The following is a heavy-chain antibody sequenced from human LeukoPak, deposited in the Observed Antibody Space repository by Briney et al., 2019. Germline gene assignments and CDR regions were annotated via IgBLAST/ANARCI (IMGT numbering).Heavy chain of an antibody. CDR3: ARLGRYGSGYDY. CDR2: IYPDDSDA. V-gene: IGHV5-51*01. J-gene: IGHJ4*02. CDR1: GYSFTNNW. Sequence: GESLKISCQGSGYSFTNNWIGWVRQMPGKGLEWMGIIYPDDSDATYSPSFEGQVTISADKSIRTAYLQWSSLKASDTAIYYCARLGRYGSGYDYWGQGTLVTVSS. D-gene: IGHD5-18*01.